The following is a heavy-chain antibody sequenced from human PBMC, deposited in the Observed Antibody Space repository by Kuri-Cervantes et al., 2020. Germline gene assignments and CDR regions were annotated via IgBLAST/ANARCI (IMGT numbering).Heavy chain of an antibody. Sequence: ASVKVSCKASGYTFTGYYMHWVRQAPGQGLEWMGWINPNSGGTNYAQKFQGRVTMTRDTSISTAYMELSRLRSDGTAVYYCARGSRVITMVRGVIGSFDYWGQGTLVTVSS. V-gene: IGHV1-2*02. CDR2: INPNSGGT. D-gene: IGHD3-10*01. CDR1: GYTFTGYY. J-gene: IGHJ4*02. CDR3: ARGSRVITMVRGVIGSFDY.